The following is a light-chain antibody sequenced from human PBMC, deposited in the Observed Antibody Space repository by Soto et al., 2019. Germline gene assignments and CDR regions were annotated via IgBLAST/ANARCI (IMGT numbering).Light chain of an antibody. CDR2: KAS. CDR1: QTISSW. CDR3: QQYETFSGT. V-gene: IGKV1-5*03. J-gene: IGKJ1*01. Sequence: DIQMTQSPSTLSGSVGDRVTITCRASQTISSWLAWYQQKPGKAPKLLIYKASTLKSGVQSRFSGSGSGTEFTLTIASLQPDDFATYYCQQYETFSGTFGPGTKVDIK.